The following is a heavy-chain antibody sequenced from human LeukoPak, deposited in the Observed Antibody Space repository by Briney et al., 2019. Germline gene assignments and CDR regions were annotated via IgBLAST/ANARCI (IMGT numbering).Heavy chain of an antibody. V-gene: IGHV4-59*08. CDR1: GGSISSYY. D-gene: IGHD3-9*01. CDR3: ASSQSYYDILTGYYLEYFQH. Sequence: PSETLSLTCTVSGGSISSYYWSWIRQPPGKGLERIGYIYYSGSTNYNPSLKSRVTISVDTSKNQFSLKLSSVTAADTAVYYCASSQSYYDILTGYYLEYFQHWGQGTLVTVSS. CDR2: IYYSGST. J-gene: IGHJ1*01.